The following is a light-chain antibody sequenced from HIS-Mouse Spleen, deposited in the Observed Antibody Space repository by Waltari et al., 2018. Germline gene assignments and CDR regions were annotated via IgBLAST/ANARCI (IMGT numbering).Light chain of an antibody. CDR1: QGISSY. CDR3: QQLNSYPPT. J-gene: IGKJ1*01. CDR2: AAS. Sequence: DIQLTQSPSFLSASVGDRLTITCRASQGISSYLAWYQQKPWEAPKLLIYAASTLQSGGPSRFSGSGSGTEFTLTISSLQPEDFATYYCQQLNSYPPTFGQGTKVEIK. V-gene: IGKV1-9*01.